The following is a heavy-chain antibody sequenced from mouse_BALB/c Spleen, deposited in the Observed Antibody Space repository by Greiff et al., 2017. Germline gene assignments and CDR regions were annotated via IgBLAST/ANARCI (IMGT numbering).Heavy chain of an antibody. Sequence: VQLKQSGPELMKPGASVKISCKASGYSFTSYYMHWVKQSHGKSLEWIGYIDPFNGGTSYNQKFKGKATLTVDKSSSTAYMHLSSLTSEDSAVYYCARGDYGNPLAYWGQGTLVTVSA. V-gene: IGHV1S135*01. J-gene: IGHJ3*01. CDR3: ARGDYGNPLAY. CDR1: GYSFTSYY. CDR2: IDPFNGGT. D-gene: IGHD2-1*01.